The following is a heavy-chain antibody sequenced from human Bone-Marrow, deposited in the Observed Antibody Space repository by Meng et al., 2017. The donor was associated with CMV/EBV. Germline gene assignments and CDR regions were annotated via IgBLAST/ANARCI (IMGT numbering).Heavy chain of an antibody. CDR1: GFTFSSDS. CDR3: ARDGDSPNPCYYYYGMDV. Sequence: GGPLRLSCAASGFTFSSDSMNWVRQAPGKGLEWVSYISSSSSYIYYADSVKGRFPISRENAKNSHYLQMNSLRDEDTAVYYGARDGDSPNPCYYYYGMDVWGQGTTVTVSS. V-gene: IGHV3-21*01. D-gene: IGHD7-27*01. J-gene: IGHJ6*02. CDR2: ISSSSSYI.